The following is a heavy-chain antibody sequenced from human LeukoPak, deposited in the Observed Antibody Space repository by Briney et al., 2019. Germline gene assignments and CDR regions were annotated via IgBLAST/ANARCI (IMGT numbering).Heavy chain of an antibody. CDR1: GFTFSSYS. J-gene: IGHJ4*02. V-gene: IGHV3-21*01. CDR3: AKIRYGTGWYYDY. D-gene: IGHD6-19*01. CDR2: ISSSSSYI. Sequence: GGSLRLSCAASGFTFSSYSMNWVRQAPGKGLEWVSSISSSSSYIYYADSVKGRFTISRDNAKNSLYLQMNSLRAEDTAVYYCAKIRYGTGWYYDYWGQGTLVTVSS.